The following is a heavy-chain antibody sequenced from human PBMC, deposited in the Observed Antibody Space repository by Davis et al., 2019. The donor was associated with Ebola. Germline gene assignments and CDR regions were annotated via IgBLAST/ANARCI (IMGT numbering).Heavy chain of an antibody. V-gene: IGHV3-48*02. D-gene: IGHD2-2*01. CDR2: ISHSGTRT. J-gene: IGHJ3*02. CDR1: GFTLSTYS. CDR3: ARLVCSSTSCLHDAFDI. Sequence: GGSLRLSYVASGFTLSTYSMNWVRQIPAKGLDWLSYISHSGTRTVYADSVKGRFTISRDTATNSVFLQMNSLRDEDTAVYYCARLVCSSTSCLHDAFDIWGQGTMVTVSS.